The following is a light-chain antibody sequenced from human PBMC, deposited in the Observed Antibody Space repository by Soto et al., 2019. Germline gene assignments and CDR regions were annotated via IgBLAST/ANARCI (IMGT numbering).Light chain of an antibody. CDR1: QRVSSSY. CDR3: QRYGSSPPFT. CDR2: GAS. V-gene: IGKV3-20*01. Sequence: EIVLTQSPGTLSLSPGERATLSCRASQRVSSSYLSWYQQKPGQAPRLLIYGASSRATGIPFRFSCSGSGTEFTLTISRLEPEDFAVYFCQRYGSSPPFTFGQWTKVEI. J-gene: IGKJ2*01.